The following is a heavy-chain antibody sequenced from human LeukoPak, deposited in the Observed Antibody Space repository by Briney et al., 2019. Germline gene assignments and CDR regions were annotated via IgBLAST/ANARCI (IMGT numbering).Heavy chain of an antibody. Sequence: GGSLRVSCAASGFTFSSYGMSWVRQAPGKGLEWVSAISGSGGSTYYADSVKGRFTISRDNAKNSLYLQMNSLRAEDTAVYYCARDRFSSGWLQSFSFDYWGQGTLVTVSS. CDR3: ARDRFSSGWLQSFSFDY. CDR2: ISGSGGST. V-gene: IGHV3-23*01. CDR1: GFTFSSYG. J-gene: IGHJ4*02. D-gene: IGHD5-24*01.